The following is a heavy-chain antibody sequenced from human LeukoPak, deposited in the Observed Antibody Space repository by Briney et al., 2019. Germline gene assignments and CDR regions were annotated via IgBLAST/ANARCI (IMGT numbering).Heavy chain of an antibody. V-gene: IGHV4-39*07. CDR3: ARGYAAMVGPRAFDI. J-gene: IGHJ3*02. D-gene: IGHD5-18*01. CDR1: GGSISSSSYY. Sequence: PSETLSLTCTVSGGSISSSSYYWSWIRQPPGKGLEWIGEINHSGSTNYNPSLKSRVTISVDTSKNQFSLKLSSVTAADTAVYYCARGYAAMVGPRAFDIWGQGTMVTVSS. CDR2: INHSGST.